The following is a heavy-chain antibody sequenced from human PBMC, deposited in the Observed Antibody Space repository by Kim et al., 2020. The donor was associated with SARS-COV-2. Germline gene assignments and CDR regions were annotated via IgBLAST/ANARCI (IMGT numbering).Heavy chain of an antibody. D-gene: IGHD3-16*01. V-gene: IGHV4-39*07. Sequence: TYDNPSLKSRVTISVDTSKNQFSLKRSSVTAADTAVYYCARESALRDSDYWGQGTLVTVSS. J-gene: IGHJ4*02. CDR2: T. CDR3: ARESALRDSDY.